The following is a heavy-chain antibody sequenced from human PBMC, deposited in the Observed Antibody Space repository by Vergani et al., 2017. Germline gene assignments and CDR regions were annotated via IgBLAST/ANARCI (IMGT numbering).Heavy chain of an antibody. CDR3: ARAAGYSSCWADY. V-gene: IGHV3-11*06. D-gene: IGHD6-19*01. Sequence: QVQLVESGGGLVKPGGSLRLSCAASGFTFSDYYMSWIRQAPGKGLEWFSYISSSSSYTNYADSVKSRFTSSRDNAKNSLYLQMNSLRAEDTAVYYCARAAGYSSCWADYWGQGTLVTVSS. CDR1: GFTFSDYY. J-gene: IGHJ4*02. CDR2: ISSSSSYT.